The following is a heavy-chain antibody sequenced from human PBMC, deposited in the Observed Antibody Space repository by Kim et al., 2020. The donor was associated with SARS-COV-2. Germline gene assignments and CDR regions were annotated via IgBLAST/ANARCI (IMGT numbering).Heavy chain of an antibody. CDR1: GGTFSTYA. D-gene: IGHD3-16*01. J-gene: IGHJ6*02. Sequence: SVKVSCKASGGTFSTYAISWVRQAPGQGLEWMGGIIPFFGTANYAQKFQGRVTINADESTSTAYMDLSSLRSEDTAVYYCARITLDSRNGHYYYGMDVWGQGTTVTVSS. V-gene: IGHV1-69*13. CDR2: IIPFFGTA. CDR3: ARITLDSRNGHYYYGMDV.